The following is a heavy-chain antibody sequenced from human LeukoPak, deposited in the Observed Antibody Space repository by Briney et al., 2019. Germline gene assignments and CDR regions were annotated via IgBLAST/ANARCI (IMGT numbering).Heavy chain of an antibody. Sequence: GGSLRLSCAASGFAFSDYYMSWIRQAPGRGLEWVSYIDSSGSVMYYADSMKGRFTISRDNAKNSMYLQMNNLRAEDTAVYYCARERSGYGDYGHWGQGTPVTVSS. J-gene: IGHJ4*02. D-gene: IGHD4-17*01. CDR2: IDSSGSVM. V-gene: IGHV3-11*01. CDR3: ARERSGYGDYGH. CDR1: GFAFSDYY.